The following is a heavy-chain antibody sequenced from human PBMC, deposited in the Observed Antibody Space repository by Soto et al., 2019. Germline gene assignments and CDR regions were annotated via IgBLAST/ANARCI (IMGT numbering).Heavy chain of an antibody. CDR1: GFTFSSYS. J-gene: IGHJ4*02. CDR3: AKSPLGYCSGGSCYPPHYFDY. Sequence: PGGSLRLSCAASGFTFSSYSMNWVRQAPGKGLEWVSYISSSSNTTYYADSVKGRFTISRDNSKDTLYLQMNSLRAEDTAVYYCAKSPLGYCSGGSCYPPHYFDYWGQGTLVTVSS. D-gene: IGHD2-15*01. V-gene: IGHV3-48*01. CDR2: ISSSSNTT.